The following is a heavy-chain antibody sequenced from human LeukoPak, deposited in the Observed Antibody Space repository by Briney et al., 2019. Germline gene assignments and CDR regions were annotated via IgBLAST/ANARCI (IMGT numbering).Heavy chain of an antibody. Sequence: SETLSLTCAVSGGSISSGGYSWSWIRQPPGKGLEWIGYIYHSGSTYYNPSLKSRVTISVDRSKNQFSLKLSSVTAADTAVYYCARSAPYCGYEGPFDYWGQGTLVTVSS. CDR3: ARSAPYCGYEGPFDY. CDR2: IYHSGST. CDR1: GGSISSGGYS. D-gene: IGHD5-12*01. J-gene: IGHJ4*02. V-gene: IGHV4-30-2*01.